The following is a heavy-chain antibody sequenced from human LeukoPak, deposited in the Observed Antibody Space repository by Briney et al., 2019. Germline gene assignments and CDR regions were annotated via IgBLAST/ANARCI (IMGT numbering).Heavy chain of an antibody. CDR2: INTNTGNP. V-gene: IGHV7-4-1*02. D-gene: IGHD3-9*01. CDR1: GYTFTNYT. Sequence: ASVKVSCKASGYTFTNYTVNWVRQAPGQGLEYMGWINTNTGNPTYAPGFAGRLVFSLDASVTTTHLQINSLKAADSAVYYCTRGNDTTGYFTYWGQGTLVTVSS. CDR3: TRGNDTTGYFTY. J-gene: IGHJ4*02.